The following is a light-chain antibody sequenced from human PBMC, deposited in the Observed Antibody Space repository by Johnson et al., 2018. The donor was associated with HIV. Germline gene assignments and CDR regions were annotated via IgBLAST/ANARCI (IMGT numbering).Light chain of an antibody. J-gene: IGLJ1*01. Sequence: SVFTQPPSVSAAPGQKVTISCSGSSSNIGNNYVSWYQQLPGTAPKLLIYDNNKRPSGIPDRFSGSKSGTSATLGITGLQTGDEADYYCGTWDSSLSAGVFGTGTKVTVL. CDR2: DNN. CDR3: GTWDSSLSAGV. CDR1: SSNIGNNY. V-gene: IGLV1-51*01.